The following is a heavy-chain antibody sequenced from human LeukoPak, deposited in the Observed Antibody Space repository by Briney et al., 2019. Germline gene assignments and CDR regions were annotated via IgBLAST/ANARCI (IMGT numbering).Heavy chain of an antibody. Sequence: APVKVSCKASRATFTASHIHWLRQAPGQGLEWMGWINADSGSTKYPQKFEGRVTITRDTSVSTAYMELSRLKSDDTGVYYCARVVGWSPFDSWGQGTLVTVSS. V-gene: IGHV1-2*02. J-gene: IGHJ4*02. CDR2: INADSGST. CDR1: RATFTASH. D-gene: IGHD2-15*01. CDR3: ARVVGWSPFDS.